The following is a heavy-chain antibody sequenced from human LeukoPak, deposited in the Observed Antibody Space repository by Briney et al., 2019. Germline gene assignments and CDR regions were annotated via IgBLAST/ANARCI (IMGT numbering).Heavy chain of an antibody. CDR2: THPGDSDT. J-gene: IGHJ4*02. D-gene: IGHD1-7*01. CDR1: GYSFTSYW. V-gene: IGHV5-51*01. CDR3: ARQDWNYDGLFDY. Sequence: GESLKTSCKGSGYSFTSYWIGWVRQMPGKGLEWMGITHPGDSDTRYSPSFQGQVTLSADKSISTAYLQWRILKASDTAMYYCARQDWNYDGLFDYWGQGTLVTVSS.